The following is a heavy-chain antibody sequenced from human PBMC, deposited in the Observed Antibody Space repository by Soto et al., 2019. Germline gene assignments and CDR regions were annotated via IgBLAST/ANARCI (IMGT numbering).Heavy chain of an antibody. CDR2: IYHSGST. V-gene: IGHV4-38-2*01. CDR3: ARGAATVTPGWFDP. D-gene: IGHD4-17*01. J-gene: IGHJ5*02. Sequence: SETLSLTCAVSGYSISSGYYWGWIRQTPGKGLEWIASIYHSGSTYYNPPLKSRVTISVDTSKNQFSLKLTSVTAADTAVYYCARGAATVTPGWFDPWGQGXMVTVYS. CDR1: GYSISSGYY.